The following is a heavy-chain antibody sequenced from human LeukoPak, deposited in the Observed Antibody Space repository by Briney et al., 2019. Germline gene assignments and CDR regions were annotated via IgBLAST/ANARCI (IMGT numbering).Heavy chain of an antibody. Sequence: SETLSLTCTVPGGSISSSYYYWGWIRQPPGKGLEWIGSIYYSGSTYYNPSLKSRVTISVDTSKNQFSLKLSSVTAADTAVYYCGRRGDYDSSGYYWKHYFDYWGQGTLVTVSS. J-gene: IGHJ4*02. V-gene: IGHV4-39*01. CDR1: GGSISSSYYY. CDR3: GRRGDYDSSGYYWKHYFDY. D-gene: IGHD3-22*01. CDR2: IYYSGST.